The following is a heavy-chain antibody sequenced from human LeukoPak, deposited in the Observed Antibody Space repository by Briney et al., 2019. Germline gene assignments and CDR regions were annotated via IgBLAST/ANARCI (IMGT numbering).Heavy chain of an antibody. Sequence: GGSLRLSCAASGFTFSSYSMNWVRQAPGKGLEWVSAISGSGGSTYYADSVKGRFTISRDNSKNTLYLQMNSLRAEDTAVYYCAKVPIVGVNWYFDYWGQGTLVTVSS. J-gene: IGHJ4*02. CDR3: AKVPIVGVNWYFDY. CDR2: ISGSGGST. CDR1: GFTFSSYS. D-gene: IGHD1-26*01. V-gene: IGHV3-23*01.